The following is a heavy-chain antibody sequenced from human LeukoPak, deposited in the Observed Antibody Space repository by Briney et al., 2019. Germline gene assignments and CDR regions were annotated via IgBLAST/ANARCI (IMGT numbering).Heavy chain of an antibody. CDR3: AKATVNYFGSGSYPYYYGLDV. D-gene: IGHD3-10*01. CDR2: ISYDGSNK. CDR1: GFTFSSYG. Sequence: PGRSLRLSCAASGFTFSSYGMHWVRQAPGKGLEWVAVISYDGSNKYYADSVKGRFTISRDNSKNTLYLQMNSLRAEDTAVYYCAKATVNYFGSGSYPYYYGLDVWGQGTTVTVSS. J-gene: IGHJ6*02. V-gene: IGHV3-30*18.